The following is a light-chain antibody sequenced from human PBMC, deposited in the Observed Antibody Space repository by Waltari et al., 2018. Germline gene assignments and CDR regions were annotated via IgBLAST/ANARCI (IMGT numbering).Light chain of an antibody. J-gene: IGKJ1*01. V-gene: IGKV3D-15*01. CDR2: GAS. CDR3: QQNTNWWT. CDR1: QRVSSR. Sequence: EIVMTQSPATLSLSPGERATLSCRASQRVSSRLAWYQQKPGQAPRLLIYGASNRATGIPDRFSGSGSGTEFTLTISSLEPEDVAVYYCQQNTNWWTFGQGTKVEIK.